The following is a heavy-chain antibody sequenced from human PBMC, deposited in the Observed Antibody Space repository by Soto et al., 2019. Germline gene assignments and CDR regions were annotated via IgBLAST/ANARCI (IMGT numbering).Heavy chain of an antibody. Sequence: SETLSLTCTVSGASISGFYWSWIWKSAGKGLEWIGRIYATGTTDYNPSLKSRVMMSVDTSKRQFSLKLRSVTAADTAVYYCVRDGTKTLRDWFDPWGQGISVTVSS. CDR2: IYATGTT. V-gene: IGHV4-4*07. J-gene: IGHJ5*02. CDR1: GASISGFY. D-gene: IGHD1-1*01. CDR3: VRDGTKTLRDWFDP.